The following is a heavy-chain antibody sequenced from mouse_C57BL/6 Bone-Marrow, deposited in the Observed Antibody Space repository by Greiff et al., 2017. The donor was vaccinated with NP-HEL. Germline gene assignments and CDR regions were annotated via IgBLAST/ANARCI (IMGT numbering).Heavy chain of an antibody. D-gene: IGHD4-1*01. J-gene: IGHJ2*01. V-gene: IGHV1-63*01. CDR3: AQYTTNANWDS. Sequence: QVQLQQSGAELVRPGTSVKMSCKASGYTFTNYCIGWAKQRPGHGLEWIGDIYPGGGYTNYNEKFKGKATLTADKSSSTAYMQFSSLTSEDSAIYYCAQYTTNANWDSWGQGTTLTVSS. CDR1: GYTFTNYC. CDR2: IYPGGGYT.